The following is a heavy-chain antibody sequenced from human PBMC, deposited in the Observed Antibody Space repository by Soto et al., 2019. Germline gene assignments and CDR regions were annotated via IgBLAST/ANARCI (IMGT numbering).Heavy chain of an antibody. CDR2: IIPIFGTA. Sequence: SVKVSCKASGYTFTSYGISWVRQAPGQGLEWMGGIIPIFGTANYAQKFQGRVTITADESTSTAYMELSSLRSEDTAVYYCARASVDFINWFDPWGQGTLVTVSS. V-gene: IGHV1-69*13. CDR1: GYTFTSYG. J-gene: IGHJ5*02. D-gene: IGHD2-15*01. CDR3: ARASVDFINWFDP.